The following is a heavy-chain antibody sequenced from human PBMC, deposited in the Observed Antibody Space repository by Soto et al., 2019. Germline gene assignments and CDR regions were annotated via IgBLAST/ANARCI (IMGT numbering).Heavy chain of an antibody. CDR3: ANFRYYDSSGYPTPDAFDI. D-gene: IGHD3-22*01. V-gene: IGHV3-23*01. CDR1: GFTFSSYA. J-gene: IGHJ3*02. CDR2: ISGSGGST. Sequence: GSLRLSCAASGFTFSSYAMSWVRQAPGKGLEWVSAISGSGGSTYYADSVKGRFTISRDNSKNTLYLQMNSLRAEDTAVYYCANFRYYDSSGYPTPDAFDIWGQGTMVTVSS.